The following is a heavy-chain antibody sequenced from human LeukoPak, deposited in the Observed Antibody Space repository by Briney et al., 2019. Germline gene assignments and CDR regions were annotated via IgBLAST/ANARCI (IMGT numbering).Heavy chain of an antibody. CDR1: GGSISSYY. Sequence: SETLSLTCTVSGGSISSYYWSWIRQPPGKGLEWIGYIYYSGSTNYNPSLKSRVTISVDTSKNQFSLKLSSVTAADTAVYYCVREDGYFDYWGQGTLVTVSS. CDR2: IYYSGST. D-gene: IGHD5-24*01. CDR3: VREDGYFDY. J-gene: IGHJ4*02. V-gene: IGHV4-59*01.